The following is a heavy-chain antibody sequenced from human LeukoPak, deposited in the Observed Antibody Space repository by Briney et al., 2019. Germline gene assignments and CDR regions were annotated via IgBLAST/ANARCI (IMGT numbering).Heavy chain of an antibody. J-gene: IGHJ5*02. D-gene: IGHD4/OR15-4a*01. CDR1: GFTFSSYA. V-gene: IGHV3-23*01. CDR2: ISGSGGST. CDR3: AKGGPNFNWFDP. Sequence: GGSLRLSCAASGFTFSSYAMSWVRQAPGKELEWVSAISGSGGSTYYADSVKGRFTISRDNSKNTVYLQMNSLRAEDTAVYYCAKGGPNFNWFDPWGQGTLVTVSS.